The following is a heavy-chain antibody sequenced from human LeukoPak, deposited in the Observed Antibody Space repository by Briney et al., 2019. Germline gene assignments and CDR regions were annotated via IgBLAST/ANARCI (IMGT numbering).Heavy chain of an antibody. CDR1: GFTLSSYA. Sequence: GGSLRLSCAASGFTLSSYAMSWVRQGPGKGLEWVSAISVTGNTYHADSVRGRFTISRDSSKNTLYFQMNSLRVEDAALYYCASHPNWNYAELDYWGQGTLVTVSS. D-gene: IGHD1-7*01. CDR2: ISVTGNT. CDR3: ASHPNWNYAELDY. J-gene: IGHJ4*02. V-gene: IGHV3-23*01.